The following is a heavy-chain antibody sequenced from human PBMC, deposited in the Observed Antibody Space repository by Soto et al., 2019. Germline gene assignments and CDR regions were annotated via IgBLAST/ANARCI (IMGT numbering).Heavy chain of an antibody. CDR1: GYNFKTYW. CDR3: ARQKCYLATINHDQLAI. D-gene: IGHD5-12*01. V-gene: IGHV5-51*01. CDR2: IYPGDSDT. J-gene: IGHJ3*02. Sequence: GEALKISCRGSGYNFKTYWIAWVRQMPGQGLEWMGIIYPGDSDTTYSPSFQGQVTISVDKTISTAYLQLSSLKASHTAMYFCARQKCYLATINHDQLAIWAQGTMVRVSS.